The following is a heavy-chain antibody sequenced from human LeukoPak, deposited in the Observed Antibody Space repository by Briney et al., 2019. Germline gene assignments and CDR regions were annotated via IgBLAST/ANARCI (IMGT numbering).Heavy chain of an antibody. V-gene: IGHV4-39*01. Sequence: LETLSLTCTVSGGSISSSSYYWGWIRQPPGKGLEWIGSIYYSGSTYYNPSLKSRVTISVDTSKNQFSLKLSSVTAADTAVYYCARLTMVRGVITQNFDYWGQGTLVTVSS. J-gene: IGHJ4*02. D-gene: IGHD3-10*01. CDR2: IYYSGST. CDR1: GGSISSSSYY. CDR3: ARLTMVRGVITQNFDY.